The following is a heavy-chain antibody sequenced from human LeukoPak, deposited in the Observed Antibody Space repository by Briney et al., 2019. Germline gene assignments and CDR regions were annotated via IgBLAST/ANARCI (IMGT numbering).Heavy chain of an antibody. CDR2: IYFTGTA. V-gene: IGHV4-4*07. J-gene: IGHJ4*02. Sequence: PSETLSLTYTVSGTSLSPFHWTWFRQPAGQRLEWIGLIYFTGTATLNPSLRSRVAMSVDLAKNQLFLKLASMTAADTAMYYCARKGGDYWGQGTLVSVSS. CDR1: GTSLSPFH. CDR3: ARKGGDY.